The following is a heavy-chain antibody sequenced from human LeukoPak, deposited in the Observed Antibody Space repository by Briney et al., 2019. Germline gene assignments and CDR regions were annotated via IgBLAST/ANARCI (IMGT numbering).Heavy chain of an antibody. Sequence: GGSLRLSCAASGFTFNNYWMHWVRQAPGKGLVWVSRVDSDGSSTTYADSVKGRFTISRDNAKNTLYLQMNSLRAEDTAVYYCARVGGSNAFDIWGQGTMVIVSS. J-gene: IGHJ3*02. CDR1: GFTFNNYW. CDR3: ARVGGSNAFDI. V-gene: IGHV3-74*01. D-gene: IGHD1-26*01. CDR2: VDSDGSST.